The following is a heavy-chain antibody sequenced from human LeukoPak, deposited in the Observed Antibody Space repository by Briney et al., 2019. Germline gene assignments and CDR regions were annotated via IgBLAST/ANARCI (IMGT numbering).Heavy chain of an antibody. CDR3: ATAVD. J-gene: IGHJ4*02. Sequence: ASVRVSCKASGYTFTSYGISWVRQAPGQGLEWMGWISAYNGNTNYAQKFRGRVTTTADESTSTAYMELSSLRSEDTAVYYCATAVDWGQGTLVTVSS. CDR1: GYTFTSYG. CDR2: ISAYNGNT. V-gene: IGHV1-18*01.